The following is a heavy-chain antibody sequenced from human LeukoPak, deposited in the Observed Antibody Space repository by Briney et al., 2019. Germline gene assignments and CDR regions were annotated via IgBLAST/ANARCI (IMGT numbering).Heavy chain of an antibody. CDR3: ARSQGYSYGSSY. V-gene: IGHV1-69*13. J-gene: IGHJ4*02. Sequence: SVKVSCKAPGGSFGRYAISWVRQAPGQGLEWMGGIVPILGTANYAQKFQGRVTITADDSTGTAYMELTSLRSADTAVYYCARSQGYSYGSSYWGQGTLVTVPS. CDR2: IVPILGTA. CDR1: GGSFGRYA. D-gene: IGHD5-18*01.